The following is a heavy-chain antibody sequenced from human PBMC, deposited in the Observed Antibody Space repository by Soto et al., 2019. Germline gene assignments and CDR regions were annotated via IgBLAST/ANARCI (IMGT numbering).Heavy chain of an antibody. Sequence: QVQLVESGGGVVQPGRSLRLSCAASGFTFSSYAMHWVRQAPGKGLEWVAVISYDGSNKYYAASVKGLFTISRDNSKNTLYLQMNSLRAEDTAVYYCARMVTSDPGYQLLRSRLGYGMDVWGQGTTVTVSS. CDR1: GFTFSSYA. CDR3: ARMVTSDPGYQLLRSRLGYGMDV. CDR2: ISYDGSNK. J-gene: IGHJ6*02. D-gene: IGHD2-2*01. V-gene: IGHV3-30-3*01.